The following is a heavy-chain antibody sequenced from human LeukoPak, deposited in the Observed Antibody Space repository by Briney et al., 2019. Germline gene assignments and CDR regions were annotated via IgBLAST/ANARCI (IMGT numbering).Heavy chain of an antibody. D-gene: IGHD3-16*01. CDR3: AREGSPFGNWFYP. J-gene: IGHJ5*02. CDR2: ISYDGSNK. V-gene: IGHV3-30-3*01. CDR1: GFTFSSYA. Sequence: GGSLRLSCAASGFTFSSYAMHWVRQAPGKGLEWVAVISYDGSNKYYADSVKGRFTISRDNSKNTLYLQMNSLRAEDTAVYYCAREGSPFGNWFYPWGQGTLVTVSS.